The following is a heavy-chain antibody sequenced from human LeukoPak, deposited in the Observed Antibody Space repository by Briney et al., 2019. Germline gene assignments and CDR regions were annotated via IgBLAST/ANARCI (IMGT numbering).Heavy chain of an antibody. D-gene: IGHD3-22*01. CDR1: GGTFGSYA. Sequence: ASVKVSCKASGGTFGSYAISWVRQAPGQGLEWMGRIIPILGIANYAQKFQGRVTITADKSTSTAYMELSSLRSEDTAVYYCARVGYYYDSRRGYYYYYYGMDVWGQGTTVTVSS. J-gene: IGHJ6*02. V-gene: IGHV1-69*04. CDR3: ARVGYYYDSRRGYYYYYYGMDV. CDR2: IIPILGIA.